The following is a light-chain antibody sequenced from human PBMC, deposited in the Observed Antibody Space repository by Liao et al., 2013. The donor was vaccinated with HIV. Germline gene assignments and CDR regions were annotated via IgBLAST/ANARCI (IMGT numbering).Light chain of an antibody. CDR1: VLAKKY. CDR2: KDS. Sequence: SYELTQPSSVSVSPGQTAKITCSGDVLAKKYARWFQQKPGQAPVLVIHKDSERRSGIPERFSGSSSGTTVTLTINGAQVEDEADYYCQAWDSSTRSYV. CDR3: QAWDSSTRSYV. J-gene: IGLJ1*01. V-gene: IGLV3-27*01.